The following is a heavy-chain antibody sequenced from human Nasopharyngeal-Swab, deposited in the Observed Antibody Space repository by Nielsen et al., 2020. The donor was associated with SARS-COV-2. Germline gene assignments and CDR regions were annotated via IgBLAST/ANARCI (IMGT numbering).Heavy chain of an antibody. CDR1: GGSISSYY. J-gene: IGHJ4*02. Sequence: SETLSLTCTVPGGSISSYYWSWIPQLPGKGLEWIGYIYYSGSTNYNPSLKSRVTISVDTSKNQFSLKLSSVTAADTAVYYCARGGSSGWYYLDYWGQGTLVTVSS. CDR2: IYYSGST. D-gene: IGHD6-19*01. V-gene: IGHV4-59*01. CDR3: ARGGSSGWYYLDY.